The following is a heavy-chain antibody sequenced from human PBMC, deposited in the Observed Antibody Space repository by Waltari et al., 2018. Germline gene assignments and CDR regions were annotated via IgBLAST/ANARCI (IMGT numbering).Heavy chain of an antibody. D-gene: IGHD6-19*01. CDR2: ISYDGSNK. CDR1: GFTFSSYA. J-gene: IGHJ4*02. V-gene: IGHV3-30-3*01. Sequence: QVQLVQSGGGVVQPGRSLRLSCAASGFTFSSYAMHWGRQAPGKGLEWVAVISYDGSNKYYADSVKGRFTISRDNSKSTLFLQMSSLRADDTAVYYCARDLMAVGAITREGVDDWGQGSLVTVSS. CDR3: ARDLMAVGAITREGVDD.